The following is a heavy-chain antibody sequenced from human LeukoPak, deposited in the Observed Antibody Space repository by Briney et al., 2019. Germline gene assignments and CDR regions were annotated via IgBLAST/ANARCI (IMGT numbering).Heavy chain of an antibody. CDR2: VWYDGSNI. CDR3: ARGGYSGTYYFDY. D-gene: IGHD1-26*01. J-gene: IGHJ4*02. Sequence: PGRSQRLSCAASGFTFSTYGMHWVRQAPGKGLEWVAVVWYDGSNIHYVDSVKGRFTISRDNSKSTLYLQMNSLTAEDTAVYYCARGGYSGTYYFDYWGQGTLVTVSS. V-gene: IGHV3-33*01. CDR1: GFTFSTYG.